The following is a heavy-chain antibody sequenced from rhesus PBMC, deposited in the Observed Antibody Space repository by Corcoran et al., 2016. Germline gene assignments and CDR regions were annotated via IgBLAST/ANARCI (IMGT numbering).Heavy chain of an antibody. CDR3: ARANFGAFDF. CDR1: GGSISRSY. CDR2: IYGSGSST. J-gene: IGHJ3*01. D-gene: IGHD7-45*01. V-gene: IGHV4-169*01. Sequence: QLQLQESGPGLVKPSEPLSVTCAVSGGSISRSYWSWIRQAPGKGLEWIGYIYGSGSSTNYNPSLKSRVTLSVDTSKNQLSLKLSSVTTADTAVYYCARANFGAFDFWGQGLSVTVSS.